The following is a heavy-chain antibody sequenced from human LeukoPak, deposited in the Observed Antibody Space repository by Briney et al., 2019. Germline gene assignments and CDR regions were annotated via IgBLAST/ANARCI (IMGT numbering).Heavy chain of an antibody. D-gene: IGHD2-15*01. CDR3: AREKLLLPYYYYGMDV. CDR2: ISSSGSTI. CDR1: GFTFSDYY. J-gene: IGHJ6*02. V-gene: IGHV3-11*01. Sequence: GGSLRLSYAASGFTFSDYYMSWIRQAPGKGLEWVSYISSSGSTIYYADSVKGRFTISRDNAKNSLYLQMNSLRAEDTAVYYCAREKLLLPYYYYGMDVWGQGTTVTVSS.